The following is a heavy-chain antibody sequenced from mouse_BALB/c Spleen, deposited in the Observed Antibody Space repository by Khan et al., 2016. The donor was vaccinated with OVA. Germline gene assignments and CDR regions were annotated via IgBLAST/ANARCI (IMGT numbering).Heavy chain of an antibody. Sequence: QIQLVQSGPELKKPGETVKISCKASGYTFTNQGMNWVKQAPGKGLKWMGWINTYTGEPTYADDFKGRFAFSLETSASTAYLQINNLKNEDMSTYFGARCYWYVDVWGAGATVTVSS. CDR1: GYTFTNQG. CDR3: ARCYWYVDV. CDR2: INTYTGEP. V-gene: IGHV9-1*02. J-gene: IGHJ1*01.